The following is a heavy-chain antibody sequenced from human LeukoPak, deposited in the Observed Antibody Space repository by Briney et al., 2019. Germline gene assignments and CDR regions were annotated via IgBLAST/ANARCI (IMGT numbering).Heavy chain of an antibody. CDR3: AKVSLIPPAAPLDDY. V-gene: IGHV3-23*01. CDR1: GFTFSRYG. J-gene: IGHJ4*02. D-gene: IGHD6-13*01. Sequence: GGSLRLSCAASGFTFSRYGMSWVRQAPGKGLEWVSSITGSGSTTYYADSVKGRFTISRDNSKNTLYLQMNSLRAEDTAVYYCAKVSLIPPAAPLDDYWGQGTLVTVSS. CDR2: ITGSGSTT.